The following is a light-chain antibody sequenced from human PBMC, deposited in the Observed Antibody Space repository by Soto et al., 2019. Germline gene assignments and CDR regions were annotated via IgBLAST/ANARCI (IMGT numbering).Light chain of an antibody. CDR2: EVS. Sequence: QSALTQPASVSGSPGQSITISCTGTSSDVGGYNYVSWYQQHPGKAPKLMIYEVSNRPSGVSNRFSGSKSGNTASLTISGLQAEDEADYYCSSYTSSWVFGGWTKLTVL. CDR3: SSYTSSWV. CDR1: SSDVGGYNY. V-gene: IGLV2-14*01. J-gene: IGLJ3*02.